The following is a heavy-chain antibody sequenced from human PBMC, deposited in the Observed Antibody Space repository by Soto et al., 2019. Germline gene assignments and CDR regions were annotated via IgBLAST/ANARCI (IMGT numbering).Heavy chain of an antibody. D-gene: IGHD3-22*01. CDR2: IYPGDSDT. CDR3: ASTYYYDSSGWAMDAFDI. Sequence: GESLKISCKGSGYSFTSYWIGWVRQMPGKGLEWMGIIYPGDSDTRYSPSFQGQVTISADKSISTAYLQWSSLKASDTAMYYCASTYYYDSSGWAMDAFDIWGQGTMVTVS. V-gene: IGHV5-51*01. CDR1: GYSFTSYW. J-gene: IGHJ3*02.